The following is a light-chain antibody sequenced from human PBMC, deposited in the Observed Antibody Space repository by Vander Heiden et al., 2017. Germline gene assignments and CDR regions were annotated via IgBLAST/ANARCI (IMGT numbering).Light chain of an antibody. CDR2: VNSDGST. Sequence: QSVLTQSPSAPASLGASVKLTCILSSGHSTYAIAWHQQQPEKGPRYLMKVNSDGSTIKGDGLPDRFSASSSGAERYLIISSLQSEDEADYYCQTWDTGVPYVFGGGTQLTVL. J-gene: IGLJ7*01. CDR3: QTWDTGVPYV. V-gene: IGLV4-69*01. CDR1: SGHSTYA.